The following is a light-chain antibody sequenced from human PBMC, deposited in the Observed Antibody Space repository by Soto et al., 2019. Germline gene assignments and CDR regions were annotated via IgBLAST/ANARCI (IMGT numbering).Light chain of an antibody. Sequence: PGERATLSCRASQSFSSNFLAWYQQKPGQTPRLLIYGASNRATGIPDGFSGSGSGTDFTLTISRLEPEDFAVYYCQQYDSYPRTFGQGTKVDIK. CDR1: QSFSSNF. CDR3: QQYDSYPRT. J-gene: IGKJ1*01. V-gene: IGKV3-20*01. CDR2: GAS.